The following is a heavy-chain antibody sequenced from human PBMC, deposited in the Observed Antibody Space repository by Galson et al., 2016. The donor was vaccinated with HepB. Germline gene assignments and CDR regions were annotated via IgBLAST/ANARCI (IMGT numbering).Heavy chain of an antibody. CDR3: TTEWTTVVIH. V-gene: IGHV3-15*01. J-gene: IGHJ4*02. Sequence: SLRLSCAGSGFTFSSCAMRWVRQAPGKGLEWVGRIKNKIDGGTTDYAAPVKGRFTISRDDSKNTLYLQMNSLKTEDTAVYYCTTEWTTVVIHWGQGTLVTVSS. CDR1: GFTFSSCA. D-gene: IGHD4-23*01. CDR2: IKNKIDGGTT.